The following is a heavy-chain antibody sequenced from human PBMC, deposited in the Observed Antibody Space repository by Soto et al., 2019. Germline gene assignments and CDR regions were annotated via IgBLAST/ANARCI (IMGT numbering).Heavy chain of an antibody. CDR3: ARGTGNPVY. D-gene: IGHD2-8*02. CDR2: IKQDGSEE. J-gene: IGHJ4*02. CDR1: GFTFSDYW. Sequence: PGGSLRLSCTASGFTFSDYWMNWVRQAPGKGLEWVAKIKQDGSEENYVDSVKGRFVISRDNPKKSLYLQMNSLRADDTAVYYCARGTGNPVYWGQGTLVTVSS. V-gene: IGHV3-7*01.